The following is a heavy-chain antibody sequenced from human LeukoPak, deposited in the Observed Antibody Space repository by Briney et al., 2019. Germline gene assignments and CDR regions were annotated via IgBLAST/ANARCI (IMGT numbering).Heavy chain of an antibody. V-gene: IGHV3-33*08. CDR3: ARGASYWGDYYYGMDV. CDR1: GFTFRDYG. D-gene: IGHD7-27*01. Sequence: GGSLRLSCAASGFTFRDYGIHWVRQAPGKGLEWVAVIWNDGSNENYVDSVKGRFTISRDNSENILYLQMNSLRADDTAVYYCARGASYWGDYYYGMDVWGQGTRVTVSS. CDR2: IWNDGSNE. J-gene: IGHJ6*02.